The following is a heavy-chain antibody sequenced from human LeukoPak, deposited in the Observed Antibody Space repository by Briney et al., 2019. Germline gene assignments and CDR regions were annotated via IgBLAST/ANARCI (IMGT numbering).Heavy chain of an antibody. V-gene: IGHV4-61*02. CDR1: GGSISSGSYY. CDR2: IYTSGST. D-gene: IGHD5-12*01. Sequence: PSETLSLTFTVSGGSISSGSYYWSWIRQPAGKGLEWIGRIYTSGSTNYNPSLKSRVTISVDTSKNQFSLKLSSVTAADTAVYYCARDLGGYDSLTFDYWGQGTLVTVSS. J-gene: IGHJ4*02. CDR3: ARDLGGYDSLTFDY.